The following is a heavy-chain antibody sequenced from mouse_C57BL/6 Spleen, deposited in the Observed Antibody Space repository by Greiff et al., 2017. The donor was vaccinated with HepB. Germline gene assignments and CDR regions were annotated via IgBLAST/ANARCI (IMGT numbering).Heavy chain of an antibody. CDR3: GTTFDY. J-gene: IGHJ2*01. CDR2: ISSGGSYT. CDR1: GFTFSSYG. Sequence: VQLKESGGDLVKPGGSLKLSCAASGFTFSSYGMSWVRQTPDKRLEWVATISSGGSYTYYPDSVKGRFTISRDNAKNTLYLQMSSLKSEDTAMYYCGTTFDYWGQGTTLTVSS. V-gene: IGHV5-6*01. D-gene: IGHD2-12*01.